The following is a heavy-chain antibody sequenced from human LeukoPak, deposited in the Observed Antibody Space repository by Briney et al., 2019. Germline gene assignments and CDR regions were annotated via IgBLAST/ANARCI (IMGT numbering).Heavy chain of an antibody. CDR2: IYSTGST. V-gene: IGHV4-4*07. J-gene: IGHJ4*02. Sequence: PSETLSLTCTVSGDSIKGYYWSSIRQPAGKGLEWIGRIYSTGSTQYNPSLKSRVTMSVDTSKNQFSLKLTSVTAADTALYYCARQRDYFFDYWGQGTLVTVSS. D-gene: IGHD3/OR15-3a*01. CDR1: GDSIKGYY. CDR3: ARQRDYFFDY.